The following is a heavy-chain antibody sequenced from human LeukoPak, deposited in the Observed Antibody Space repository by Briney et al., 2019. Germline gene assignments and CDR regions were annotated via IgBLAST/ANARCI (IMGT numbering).Heavy chain of an antibody. CDR2: ISSSGSTI. V-gene: IGHV3-48*03. J-gene: IGHJ4*02. D-gene: IGHD3-16*02. CDR1: GFTFSSYE. CDR3: ARGGPDYVWGSYRPYYFDY. Sequence: GGSLRLSCAASGFTFSSYEMNWVRQAPGKGLEWVSYISSSGSTIYYADSVKGRFTISRDNAKNSLYLQMNSLRAEDTAVYYCARGGPDYVWGSYRPYYFDYWGQGTLVTVSS.